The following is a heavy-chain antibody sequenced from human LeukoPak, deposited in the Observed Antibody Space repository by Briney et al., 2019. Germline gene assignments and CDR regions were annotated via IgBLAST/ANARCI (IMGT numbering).Heavy chain of an antibody. CDR1: GFTFSSFA. J-gene: IGHJ4*02. CDR3: ARASDIVATILFDF. Sequence: PGGSLRLSCAASGFTFSSFAMNWVRQAPGNGLEWVSGIYGDGSTYYADSVKGRFTISRDNAKNTLYLQMNSLRAEDTALYYCARASDIVATILFDFWGQGTLVTVSS. V-gene: IGHV3-23*01. D-gene: IGHD5-12*01. CDR2: IYGDGST.